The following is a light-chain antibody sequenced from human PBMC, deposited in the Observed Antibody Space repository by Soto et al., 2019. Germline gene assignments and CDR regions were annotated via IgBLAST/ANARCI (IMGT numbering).Light chain of an antibody. CDR2: DVT. Sequence: QSALTQPRSVSGSPGQSVTISCTGTSSDVGGYDYVSWFQHHPGKVPKLMIYDVTKRPSGVPDRFSASKSGNTASLTISGLQAEDEADYYCCSYGGYVWVFGGGTQLTVL. CDR3: CSYGGYVWV. J-gene: IGLJ3*02. V-gene: IGLV2-11*01. CDR1: SSDVGGYDY.